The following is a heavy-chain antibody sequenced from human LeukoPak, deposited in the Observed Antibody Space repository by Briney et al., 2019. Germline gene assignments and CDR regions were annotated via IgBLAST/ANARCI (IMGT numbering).Heavy chain of an antibody. CDR2: ISYDGSNK. J-gene: IGHJ4*02. CDR1: GFTFSSYA. CDR3: ARCVAVTTPELVY. D-gene: IGHD2-21*02. Sequence: PGGSLRLSCAASGFTFSSYAMHWVRQAPGKGLEWVAVISYDGSNKYYADSVKGRFTISRDNSKNTLYLQMNSLRAEDTAVYYCARCVAVTTPELVYWGQGTLVTVSS. V-gene: IGHV3-30-3*01.